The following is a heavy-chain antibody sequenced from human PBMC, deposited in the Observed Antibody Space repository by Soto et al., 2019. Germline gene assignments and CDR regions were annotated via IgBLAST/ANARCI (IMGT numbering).Heavy chain of an antibody. Sequence: SETLSLTCTVSGGSISSGGYYWSWIRQPPGKGLEWIGYIYYSGSTYYNPSLKSRVTISVDTSKNQFSLNLSSVTAADTDVYYCSRENYSYGSWKDGIDVCGQGPKVTFAS. V-gene: IGHV4-31*03. D-gene: IGHD3-10*01. CDR1: GGSISSGGYY. CDR2: IYYSGST. CDR3: SRENYSYGSWKDGIDV. J-gene: IGHJ6*02.